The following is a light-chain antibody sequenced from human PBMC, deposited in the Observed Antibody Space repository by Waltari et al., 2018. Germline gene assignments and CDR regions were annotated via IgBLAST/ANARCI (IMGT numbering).Light chain of an antibody. CDR1: SSTIRAGYD. J-gene: IGLJ2*01. Sequence: QSVLTQPPSVSGAPGQRITISCTGTSSTIRAGYDVHWYLQLPGTAPKLLILGNNNRPSGVPDRFSASKSDTSASLAITGLQAEDEADYYCQSYDSSLSGVLFGGGTKLTVL. CDR2: GNN. V-gene: IGLV1-40*01. CDR3: QSYDSSLSGVL.